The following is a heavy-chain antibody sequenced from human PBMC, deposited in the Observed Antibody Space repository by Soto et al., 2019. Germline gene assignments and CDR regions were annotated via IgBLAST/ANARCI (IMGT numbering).Heavy chain of an antibody. D-gene: IGHD6-6*01. Sequence: PSETLSLTCTVSSGSISSGGYHWSWIRQHPGKGLELIGYIHYTGSTYYNPSLKSRLTISVDTSKNQFSLRLSSVTAADTAVYYCARDSAIAARDFDIWGRGTMVSVSS. J-gene: IGHJ3*02. V-gene: IGHV4-31*03. CDR1: SGSISSGGYH. CDR3: ARDSAIAARDFDI. CDR2: IHYTGST.